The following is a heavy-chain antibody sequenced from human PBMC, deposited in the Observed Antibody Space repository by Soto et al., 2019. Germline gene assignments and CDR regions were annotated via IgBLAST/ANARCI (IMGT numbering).Heavy chain of an antibody. Sequence: PGGSLILSWASSGFPFSSYAMHWVRPAPGKGLEWVAVISYDGSNKYYADSVKGRFTISRDNSKNTLYLQMNSLRAEDTAVYYCAKDVDRYYYDSSGYVLLGYWGQGTLVTVSS. V-gene: IGHV3-30-3*01. D-gene: IGHD3-22*01. CDR3: AKDVDRYYYDSSGYVLLGY. CDR1: GFPFSSYA. J-gene: IGHJ4*02. CDR2: ISYDGSNK.